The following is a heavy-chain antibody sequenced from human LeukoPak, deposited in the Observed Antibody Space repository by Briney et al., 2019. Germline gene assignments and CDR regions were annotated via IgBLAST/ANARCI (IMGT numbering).Heavy chain of an antibody. V-gene: IGHV4-39*07. J-gene: IGHJ4*02. CDR2: IYYSGST. Sequence: SETLSLTCTVSGGSISSSSYYWGWIRQPPGKGLGWIGSIYYSGSTNYNPSLKSRVTISVDTSKNQFSLKLSSVTAADTAVYYCARIREGVWYQPSSFDYWGQGTLVTVSS. CDR1: GGSISSSSYY. CDR3: ARIREGVWYQPSSFDY. D-gene: IGHD2-2*01.